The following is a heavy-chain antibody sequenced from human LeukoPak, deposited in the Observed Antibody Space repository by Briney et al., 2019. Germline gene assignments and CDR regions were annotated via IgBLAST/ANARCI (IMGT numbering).Heavy chain of an antibody. CDR1: GYTFTSYD. Sequence: GASVKVSCKASGYTFTSYDINWVRQATGQGLEWMGWMNPNSGNTGYAQKFQGRVTMTRNTSISTAYMELSSLRSEDTAVYYCARGGYCSGGSCYLWFDPWGQGILVTVSS. CDR2: MNPNSGNT. D-gene: IGHD2-15*01. V-gene: IGHV1-8*01. CDR3: ARGGYCSGGSCYLWFDP. J-gene: IGHJ5*02.